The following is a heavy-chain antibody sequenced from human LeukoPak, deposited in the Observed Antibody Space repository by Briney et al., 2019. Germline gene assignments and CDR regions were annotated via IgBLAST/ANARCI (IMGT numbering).Heavy chain of an antibody. CDR3: VRDIQWRFDP. V-gene: IGHV1-18*01. CDR1: GSIFTTYG. J-gene: IGHJ5*02. Sequence: ASVKLSCKASGSIFTTYGISWVRQAPGPGLEWMGWISTNKGNTNYAQRLQGRVTMTADTSTSTAYMELRSLRSDDTAIYYCVRDIQWRFDPWGQGTLVTVSS. D-gene: IGHD2-8*01. CDR2: ISTNKGNT.